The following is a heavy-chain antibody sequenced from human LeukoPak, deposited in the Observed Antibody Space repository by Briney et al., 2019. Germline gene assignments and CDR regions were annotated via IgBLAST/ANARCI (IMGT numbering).Heavy chain of an antibody. Sequence: ASVKVSCKASGGTFSSYAISWVRQAPGQGLEWMGRIIPILGIANYAQKFQGRVTITADESTSTAYMELSSLRSEDTAVYYCARDLRYYGSGSYSRGMDVWGQGTTVTVSS. J-gene: IGHJ6*02. CDR3: ARDLRYYGSGSYSRGMDV. V-gene: IGHV1-69*04. CDR1: GGTFSSYA. CDR2: IIPILGIA. D-gene: IGHD3-10*01.